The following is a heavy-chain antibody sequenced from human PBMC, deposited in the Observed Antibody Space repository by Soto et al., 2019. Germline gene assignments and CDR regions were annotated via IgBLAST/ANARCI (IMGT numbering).Heavy chain of an antibody. CDR3: VTTAHNSGYNPTLY. J-gene: IGHJ4*02. CDR2: ITGSGSST. V-gene: IGHV3-23*01. CDR1: GFIFSKYA. Sequence: GGSLRLSCAASGFIFSKYAMSWVRQAPGKGLEWVSVITGSGSSTYHVDSVKGRFTISRDNSKNTLYLQMNSLRAEDTAVYYCVTTAHNSGYNPTLYWGQGALVTVSS. D-gene: IGHD3-22*01.